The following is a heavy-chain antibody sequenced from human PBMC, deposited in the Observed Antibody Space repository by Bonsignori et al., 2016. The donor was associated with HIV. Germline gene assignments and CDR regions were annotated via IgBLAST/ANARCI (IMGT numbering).Heavy chain of an antibody. J-gene: IGHJ2*01. CDR3: PTGSGYVTLRGRTEEYF. CDR1: GYTFTGDY. D-gene: IGHD5/OR15-5a*01. Sequence: QVQLVQSGAEMKKPGASVKVSCKASGYTFTGDYLHWVRQAPGQGPEWMGRINPKSGGTKYAQKFQGRCHIDEDDVISDVYXGRGGTTVYEVLVRTEPTGSGYVTLRGRTEEYF. V-gene: IGHV1-2*05. CDR2: INPKSGGT.